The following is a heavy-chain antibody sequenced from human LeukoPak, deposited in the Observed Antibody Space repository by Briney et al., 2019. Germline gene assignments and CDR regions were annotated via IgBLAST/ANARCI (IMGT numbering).Heavy chain of an antibody. D-gene: IGHD3/OR15-3a*01. Sequence: SETLSLTCTVSGGSIGSYYWSWIRQPAGKGLEWIGRIYSTGSSAYNPSLKSRVTMSVDTSNNQFSLKLSSLTAADTAVYYCARDGGFLDAFGFGDIWGQGTLVTVSS. V-gene: IGHV4-4*07. J-gene: IGHJ3*02. CDR1: GGSIGSYY. CDR3: ARDGGFLDAFGFGDI. CDR2: IYSTGSS.